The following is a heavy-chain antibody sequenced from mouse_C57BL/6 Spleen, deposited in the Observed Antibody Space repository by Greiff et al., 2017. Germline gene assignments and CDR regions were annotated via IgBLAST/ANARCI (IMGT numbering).Heavy chain of an antibody. J-gene: IGHJ4*01. CDR1: GFSLTSYG. D-gene: IGHD2-1*01. CDR2: IWSGGST. CDR3: AKDGNPWAMDY. V-gene: IGHV2-4*01. Sequence: QVHVKQSGPGLVQPSQSLSITCTVSGFSLTSYGVHWVRQPPGKGLEWLGVIWSGGSTDYNAAFISRLSISKDNSKSQVFFKMNSLQADDTAIYYCAKDGNPWAMDYWGQGTSVTVSS.